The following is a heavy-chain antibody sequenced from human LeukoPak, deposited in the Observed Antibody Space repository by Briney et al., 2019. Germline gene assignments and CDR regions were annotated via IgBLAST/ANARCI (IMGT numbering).Heavy chain of an antibody. CDR2: ISSSSSYI. Sequence: GGSLRLPCAASGFTFSSYSMNWVRQAPGKGLEWVSSISSSSSYIYYADSVKGRLTISRDNAKNSLYLQMNSLRAEDTAVYYCASPYNFDAFDIWGQGTMVTVSS. CDR1: GFTFSSYS. V-gene: IGHV3-21*01. CDR3: ASPYNFDAFDI. J-gene: IGHJ3*02. D-gene: IGHD5-24*01.